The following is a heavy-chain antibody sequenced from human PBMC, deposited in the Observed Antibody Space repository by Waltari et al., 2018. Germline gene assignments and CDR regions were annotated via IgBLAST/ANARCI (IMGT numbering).Heavy chain of an antibody. J-gene: IGHJ5*02. V-gene: IGHV3-23*01. CDR1: GFSFSNFA. CDR2: LSAASSSN. D-gene: IGHD1-7*01. Sequence: DVQLLESGGGLIQAGVSLRLSCAASGFSFSNFAMSWVRQAPGRGLEWVAGLSAASSSNYYADSVKGRFTISRDNSKNTLSLQMNSLRPEDTALYFCAKDRGDWNYDFNHWGQGTLVTVSA. CDR3: AKDRGDWNYDFNH.